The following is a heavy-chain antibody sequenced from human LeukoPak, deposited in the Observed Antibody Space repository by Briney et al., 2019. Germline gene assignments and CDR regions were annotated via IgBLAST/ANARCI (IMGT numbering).Heavy chain of an antibody. D-gene: IGHD2-15*01. CDR1: GGSISSSSYY. Sequence: SETLSLTCTVSGGSISSSSYYWGWIRQPPGKGLEWIGSIYYSGSTYYNPSLKSRVTISVDTSKNRFSLKLSSVTAADTAVYYCARGGPDCSGGSCYSDWFDPWGQGTLVTVSS. J-gene: IGHJ5*02. CDR2: IYYSGST. V-gene: IGHV4-39*01. CDR3: ARGGPDCSGGSCYSDWFDP.